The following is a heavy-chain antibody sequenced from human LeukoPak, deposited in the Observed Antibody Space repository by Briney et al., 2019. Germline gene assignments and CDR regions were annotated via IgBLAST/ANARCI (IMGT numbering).Heavy chain of an antibody. D-gene: IGHD5-24*01. CDR3: ARVPSTIDAFDI. CDR1: GGSFSGYY. V-gene: IGHV4-34*01. CDR2: INHSGST. J-gene: IGHJ3*02. Sequence: SETLSLTCAVYGGSFSGYYWSWIRQPPGKGLEWIGEINHSGSTNYNPSLKSRVTMSVDTSKNQFSLKLSSVTAADTAVYYCARVPSTIDAFDIWGQGTMVTVSS.